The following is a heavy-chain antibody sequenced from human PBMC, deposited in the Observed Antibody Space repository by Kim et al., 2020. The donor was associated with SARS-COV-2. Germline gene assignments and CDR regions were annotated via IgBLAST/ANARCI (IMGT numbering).Heavy chain of an antibody. Sequence: ASVKVSCKASGYTFTSYYMHWVRQAPGQGLEWMGIINPSDESTTYAQMFQGRVTMTRDTSTSTVYMELSSLRSEDTAIYYCARARYSSGWLVYWGQGTLVTVSS. J-gene: IGHJ4*02. D-gene: IGHD6-19*01. CDR2: INPSDEST. V-gene: IGHV1-46*01. CDR1: GYTFTSYY. CDR3: ARARYSSGWLVY.